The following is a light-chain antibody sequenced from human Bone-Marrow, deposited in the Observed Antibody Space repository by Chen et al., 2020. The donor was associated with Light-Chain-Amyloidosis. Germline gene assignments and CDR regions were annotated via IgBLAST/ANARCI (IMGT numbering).Light chain of an antibody. CDR1: NIGSTS. J-gene: IGLJ3*02. V-gene: IGLV3-21*02. Sequence: SYALTQPSSVSVAPGQTATIARGGNNIGSTSVHWYQQTPGQAPLLVVYDDSDRPSGIPERLSGSNPGNTATLTISRVEAGDEADYYCQVWDRSSDRPVFGGGTKLTVL. CDR3: QVWDRSSDRPV. CDR2: DDS.